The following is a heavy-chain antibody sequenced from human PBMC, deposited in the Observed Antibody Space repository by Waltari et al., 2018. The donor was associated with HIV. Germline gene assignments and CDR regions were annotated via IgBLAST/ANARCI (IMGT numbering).Heavy chain of an antibody. CDR1: GCTCSGSA. CDR3: GGIPGGY. J-gene: IGHJ4*02. CDR2: IRSKANSYAT. Sequence: EVQLVESGGGVVQPGGCRKRSCAAAGCTCSGSAMPWVRQASGKGLEWVGRIRSKANSYATAYAASVKGRFTISRDDSKNTAYLQMNSLKTEDTAVYYCGGIPGGYWGQGTLVTVSS. V-gene: IGHV3-73*01. D-gene: IGHD3-16*01.